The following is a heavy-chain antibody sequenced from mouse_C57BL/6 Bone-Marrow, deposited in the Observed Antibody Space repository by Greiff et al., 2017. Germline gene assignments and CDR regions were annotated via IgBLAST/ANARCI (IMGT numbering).Heavy chain of an antibody. V-gene: IGHV5-4*01. CDR3: ARDHSNYYAMDY. Sequence: EVKLVESGGGLVKPGGSLKLSCAASGFTFSSYAMSWVRQTPEKRLEWVATISDGGSYTYYPDNVKGRFTISRDNAKNNLYLQLSHLKSEDTAMYYCARDHSNYYAMDYWGQGTSVTGSS. D-gene: IGHD2-5*01. CDR1: GFTFSSYA. J-gene: IGHJ4*01. CDR2: ISDGGSYT.